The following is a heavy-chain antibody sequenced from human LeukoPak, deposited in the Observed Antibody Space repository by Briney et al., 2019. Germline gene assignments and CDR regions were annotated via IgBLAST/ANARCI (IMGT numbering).Heavy chain of an antibody. CDR3: ATTARHCSDY. CDR1: GGSINSGDFY. J-gene: IGHJ4*02. Sequence: SETLSLTCTVSGGSINSGDFYWSWIRQPPGKGLEWIGYIYYTGSTYYNPSLKSRVTISIDTSKNQFSPRLSSVTAADTAVYYCATTARHCSDYWGQGTLVTVSS. CDR2: IYYTGST. D-gene: IGHD5-18*01. V-gene: IGHV4-30-4*08.